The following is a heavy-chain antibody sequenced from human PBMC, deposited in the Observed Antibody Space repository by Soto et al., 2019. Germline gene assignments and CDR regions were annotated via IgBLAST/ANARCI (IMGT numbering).Heavy chain of an antibody. CDR3: ARNGGSGSSWGYDFDY. CDR1: GYTFTSYY. J-gene: IGHJ4*02. Sequence: ASVKVSCTASGYTFTSYYMHWVRQAPGQGLEWMGIINPSGGSTSYAQKFQGRVIMTRDTSTSTVYMELSSLRSEDTAVYYCARNGGSGSSWGYDFDYWGQGTLVTVSS. D-gene: IGHD3-10*01. V-gene: IGHV1-46*01. CDR2: INPSGGST.